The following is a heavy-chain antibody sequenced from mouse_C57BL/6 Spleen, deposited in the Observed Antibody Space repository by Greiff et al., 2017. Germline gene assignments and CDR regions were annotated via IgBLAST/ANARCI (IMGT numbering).Heavy chain of an antibody. V-gene: IGHV14-3*01. CDR1: GFNIKNTY. CDR2: IDPANGNT. D-gene: IGHD1-1*01. J-gene: IGHJ4*01. CDR3: ARYYGSRGGYAMDY. Sequence: EVKLVESVAELVRPGASVKLSCTASGFNIKNTYMHWVKQRPEQGLEWIGRIDPANGNTKYAPKFPGKATITADTSSNTAYLQLSSLTSEDTAIYYCARYYGSRGGYAMDYWGQGTSVTVSS.